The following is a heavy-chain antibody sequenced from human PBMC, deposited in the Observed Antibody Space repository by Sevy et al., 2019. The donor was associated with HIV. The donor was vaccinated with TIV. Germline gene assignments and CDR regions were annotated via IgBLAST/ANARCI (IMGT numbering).Heavy chain of an antibody. V-gene: IGHV3-21*01. CDR3: ARDYNSGWRKFNLFDP. Sequence: GGSLRLSCAASGFTFSTYGMNWVRQAPGKGLEWVSSISSTSSYIDYAYSVKGRFTISRDNAKNSLYLQMNNLRAEDTALYYCARDYNSGWRKFNLFDPWGQGTLVTASS. CDR2: ISSTSSYI. CDR1: GFTFSTYG. J-gene: IGHJ5*02. D-gene: IGHD6-19*01.